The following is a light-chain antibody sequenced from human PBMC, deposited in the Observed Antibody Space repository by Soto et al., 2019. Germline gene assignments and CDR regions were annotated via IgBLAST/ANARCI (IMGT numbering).Light chain of an antibody. CDR3: QQYDPYPRT. Sequence: PSSLSSCLGVRSPISSRASPTVTTYLPWFHQKPGKAPRLLIYRASRLHGGTPSRFSGSGSGTEFTLTISRLESEECATYYCQQYDPYPRTFGPGTKVDIK. J-gene: IGKJ1*01. V-gene: IGKV1-5*03. CDR2: RAS. CDR1: PTVTTY.